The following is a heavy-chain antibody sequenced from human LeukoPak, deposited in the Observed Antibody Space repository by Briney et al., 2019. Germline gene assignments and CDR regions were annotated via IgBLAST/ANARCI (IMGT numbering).Heavy chain of an antibody. Sequence: ASVKVSCKASGYTFTSYYMHWVRQAPGQGLEWMGIINPSGGSTSYAQKFQGRVTMTRDTSTSTVYMELSSLRSEDTAVYYCAREGNVLRFLEGAFDIWGQGTMVTVSS. J-gene: IGHJ3*02. CDR2: INPSGGST. CDR1: GYTFTSYY. CDR3: AREGNVLRFLEGAFDI. V-gene: IGHV1-46*01. D-gene: IGHD3-3*01.